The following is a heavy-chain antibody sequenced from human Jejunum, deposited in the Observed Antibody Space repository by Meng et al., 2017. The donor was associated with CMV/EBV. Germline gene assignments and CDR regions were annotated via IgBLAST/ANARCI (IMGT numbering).Heavy chain of an antibody. D-gene: IGHD2-2*02. Sequence: CVTSGFTFSNVWKTWVRQGQGKGLEWEAKVKQDGGKKDYVDSVKGRFTITRDNDKNSLYLQMNSLGVEDTAVYYCARVVQASIPCWGQGTMVTVSS. CDR3: ARVVQASIPC. V-gene: IGHV3-7*04. CDR2: VKQDGGKK. J-gene: IGHJ4*02. CDR1: GFTFSNVW.